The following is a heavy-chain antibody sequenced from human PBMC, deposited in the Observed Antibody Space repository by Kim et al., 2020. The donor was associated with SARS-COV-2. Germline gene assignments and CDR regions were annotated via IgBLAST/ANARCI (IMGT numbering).Heavy chain of an antibody. Sequence: YADPVKGRFTIARDNSKNTLYLQMNSLRAEDTAVYCCAKADSSGWYGFDPWGQGTLVTVSS. D-gene: IGHD6-19*01. V-gene: IGHV3-30*02. CDR3: AKADSSGWYGFDP. J-gene: IGHJ5*02.